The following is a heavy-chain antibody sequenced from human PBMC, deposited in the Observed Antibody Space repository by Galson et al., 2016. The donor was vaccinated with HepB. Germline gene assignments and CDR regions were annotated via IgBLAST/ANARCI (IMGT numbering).Heavy chain of an antibody. CDR3: AREYTSSWSATYYYGMAV. J-gene: IGHJ6*02. CDR1: GASVSSESYY. CDR2: VFDSGRT. V-gene: IGHV4-61*01. Sequence: LSLTCSVSGASVSSESYYWNWIRQPPGKGLEWIGYVFDSGRTNYNPSLKSRATISVDTSSNQFSLKLSFVTAADTAMYYCAREYTSSWSATYYYGMAVWGQGTTVTVSS. D-gene: IGHD6-13*01.